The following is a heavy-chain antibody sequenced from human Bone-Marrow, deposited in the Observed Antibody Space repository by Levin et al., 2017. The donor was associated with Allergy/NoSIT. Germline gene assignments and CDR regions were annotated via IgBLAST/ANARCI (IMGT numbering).Heavy chain of an antibody. V-gene: IGHV3-7*01. J-gene: IGHJ4*02. D-gene: IGHD5-18*01. CDR2: IKQDGSEK. CDR3: ARLEGGVGWSNGWNFDC. Sequence: ASVKVSCAVSGFTFSSYWMSWVRQAPGKGLEWVANIKQDGSEKYYVDSVKGRFITSRDNAKNSLYLQMNSLRAEDTAVYYCARLEGGVGWSNGWNFDCWGQGTLVTVSS. CDR1: GFTFSSYW.